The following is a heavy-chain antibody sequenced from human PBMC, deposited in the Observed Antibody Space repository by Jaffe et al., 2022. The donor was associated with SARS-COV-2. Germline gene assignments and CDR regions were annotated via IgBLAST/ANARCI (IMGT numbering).Heavy chain of an antibody. D-gene: IGHD3-10*01. J-gene: IGHJ4*02. V-gene: IGHV4-31*03. CDR1: GGSISSGGYY. Sequence: QVQLQESGPGLVKPSQTLSLTCTVSGGSISSGGYYWNWIRQHPGKGLEWVAYISYSGTTYYNPTLTSRVTISVDTSKNQFSLNLNSVTAADTAVYYCTGDNDASGIGSFEYWGQGTLLTVSS. CDR3: TGDNDASGIGSFEY. CDR2: ISYSGTT.